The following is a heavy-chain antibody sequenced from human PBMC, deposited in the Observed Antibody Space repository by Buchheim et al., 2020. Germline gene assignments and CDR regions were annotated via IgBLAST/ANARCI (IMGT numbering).Heavy chain of an antibody. J-gene: IGHJ2*01. CDR3: ARFQWLVTEDFSWYFDL. CDR1: GASISNYY. V-gene: IGHV4-59*01. CDR2: IFYSRRT. D-gene: IGHD6-19*01. Sequence: QVQLQESGPGLVKPSETLSLTCSVSGASISNYYWSWIRQSPGRGLEWIGYIFYSRRTNYNPSLKPRVTISVDTSKNQVSLRLSSVTAADTAVYYCARFQWLVTEDFSWYFDLWGRGSL.